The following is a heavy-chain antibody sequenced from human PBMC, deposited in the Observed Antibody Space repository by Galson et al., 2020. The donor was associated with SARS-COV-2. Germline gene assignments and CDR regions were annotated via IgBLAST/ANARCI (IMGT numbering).Heavy chain of an antibody. Sequence: GGSLRLSCAASGFPFLSYSMNWVRQAPGRGLEWVSSISAGSSYIYYADSVKGRFTMSRDNAKNSLSLQMNSLSAEDTAVYYCARVGGMATTPYKYFYYGLDVWGQGTTITVSS. V-gene: IGHV3-21*06. CDR3: ARVGGMATTPYKYFYYGLDV. CDR2: ISAGSSYI. CDR1: GFPFLSYS. J-gene: IGHJ6*02. D-gene: IGHD3-16*01.